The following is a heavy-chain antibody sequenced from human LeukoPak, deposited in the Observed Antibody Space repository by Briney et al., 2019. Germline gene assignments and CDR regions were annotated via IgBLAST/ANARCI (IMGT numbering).Heavy chain of an antibody. CDR1: GYTFTTYA. V-gene: IGHV1-69*13. CDR3: ATGVEMATIDGP. J-gene: IGHJ4*02. D-gene: IGHD5-24*01. CDR2: IIPIFGTA. Sequence: ASVKVSCEASGYTFTTYAMHWVRQAPGQGLEWMGGIIPIFGTANYAQKFQGRVTITADESTSTAYMELSSLRSEDTAVYYCATGVEMATIDGPWGQGTLVTVSS.